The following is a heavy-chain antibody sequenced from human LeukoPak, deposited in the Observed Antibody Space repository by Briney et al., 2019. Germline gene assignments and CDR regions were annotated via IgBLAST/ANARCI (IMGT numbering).Heavy chain of an antibody. CDR1: GFTFSSYG. D-gene: IGHD3-22*01. CDR3: AKVSGDSSGYYYFDY. J-gene: IGHJ4*02. CDR2: ISYDGSNK. Sequence: GRSLRLSCAASGFTFSSYGMHWVRQAPGKELEWVAVISYDGSNKYYADSVKGRFTISRDNSKNTLYLQMNSLRAEDTAVYYCAKVSGDSSGYYYFDYWGQGTLVTVSS. V-gene: IGHV3-30*18.